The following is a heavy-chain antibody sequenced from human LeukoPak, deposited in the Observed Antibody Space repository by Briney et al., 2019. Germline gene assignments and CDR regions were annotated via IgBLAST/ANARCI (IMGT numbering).Heavy chain of an antibody. CDR1: GFTFSSYA. V-gene: IGHV3-30*04. CDR3: ARDPRITIFGVVIIGGNFDY. Sequence: GGSLRLSCAASGFTFSSYAMHWVRQAPGKGLEWVAVISYDGSNKYYADSVKGRFTISRDNSKNTLYLQMNSLRAEDTAVYYCARDPRITIFGVVIIGGNFDYWGQGTLVTVSS. J-gene: IGHJ4*02. D-gene: IGHD3-3*01. CDR2: ISYDGSNK.